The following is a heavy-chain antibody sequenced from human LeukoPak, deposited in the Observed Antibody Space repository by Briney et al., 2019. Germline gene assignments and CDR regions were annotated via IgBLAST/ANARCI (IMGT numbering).Heavy chain of an antibody. V-gene: IGHV3-48*01. CDR1: GFTFSSYE. J-gene: IGHJ4*02. Sequence: GGSLRLSCAASGFTFSSYEMNWVRQAPGKGLEWVSYISSSSTTIYYADSVKGRFTISRDNAKNSLYLQMNSLRAEDTAVYYCARDTSFDSSGYSFFDYWGQGTLVTVSS. CDR3: ARDTSFDSSGYSFFDY. D-gene: IGHD3-22*01. CDR2: ISSSSTTI.